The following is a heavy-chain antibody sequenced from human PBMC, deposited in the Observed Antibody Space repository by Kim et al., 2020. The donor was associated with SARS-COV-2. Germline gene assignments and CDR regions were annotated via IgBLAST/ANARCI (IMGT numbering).Heavy chain of an antibody. CDR3: AKEYNSSSGQIDF. CDR2: ITNSGGTT. Sequence: GGSLRLSCAASGFTFSSYAVTWVRQAPGKGLEWVSAITNSGGTTYYADSVKGRFAISRDNSKNTLYLQMNSLRAEDTAVYYCAKEYNSSSGQIDFWGQGTLVTVSS. V-gene: IGHV3-23*01. J-gene: IGHJ4*02. CDR1: GFTFSSYA. D-gene: IGHD6-6*01.